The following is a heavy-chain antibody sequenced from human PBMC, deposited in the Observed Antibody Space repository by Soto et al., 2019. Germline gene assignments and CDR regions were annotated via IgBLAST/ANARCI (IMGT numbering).Heavy chain of an antibody. CDR2: IIPIFGTA. J-gene: IGHJ4*02. Sequence: GASVKVSCKASGGTFSSYAISWVRQAPGQGLEWMGGIIPIFGTANYAQKFQGRVTITADESTSTAYMELSSLRSEDTAVYYCARSMVPGVMTHFDYWGQGTLVTVPS. CDR3: ARSMVPGVMTHFDY. V-gene: IGHV1-69*13. CDR1: GGTFSSYA. D-gene: IGHD3-10*01.